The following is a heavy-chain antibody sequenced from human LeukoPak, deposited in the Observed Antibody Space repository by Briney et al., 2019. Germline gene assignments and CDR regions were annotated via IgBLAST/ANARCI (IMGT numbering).Heavy chain of an antibody. CDR1: GFTVSSNY. Sequence: GGSLRLSCAASGFTVSSNYMSWVRQAPGKGLEWVSSISSSSSYIYYADSVKGRFTISRDNAKNSLYLQMNSLRAEDTAVYYCARDYDILTGYFYYYYMDVWGKGTTVTVSS. V-gene: IGHV3-21*01. CDR3: ARDYDILTGYFYYYYMDV. D-gene: IGHD3-9*01. J-gene: IGHJ6*03. CDR2: ISSSSSYI.